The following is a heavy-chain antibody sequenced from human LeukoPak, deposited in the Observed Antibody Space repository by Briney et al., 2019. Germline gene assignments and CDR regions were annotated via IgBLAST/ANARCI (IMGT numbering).Heavy chain of an antibody. Sequence: GDSLRLSCAASGFTFSSYAMHWVHQAPGKGLEYVSAISSNGGSTYYANSVKGRFTISRDNSKNTLYLQMGSLGAEDMAVYYCARTTVDYWPYYYYYGMDVWGQGTTVTVSS. CDR2: ISSNGGST. CDR3: ARTTVDYWPYYYYYGMDV. CDR1: GFTFSSYA. V-gene: IGHV3-64*01. D-gene: IGHD4-23*01. J-gene: IGHJ6*02.